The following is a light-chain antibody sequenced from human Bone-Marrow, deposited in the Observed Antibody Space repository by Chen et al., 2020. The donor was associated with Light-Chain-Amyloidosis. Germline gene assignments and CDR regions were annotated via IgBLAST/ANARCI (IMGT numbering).Light chain of an antibody. J-gene: IGLJ3*02. Sequence: QSALTPPRSVSGSPGQSVTISCTGTSRDVGGYDSVSWYQHYPGKAPKLMSYDVSKRPSGVPDRFSASKSGNTAARTISGVEAEDEADYYCCSYAGSYWVFGGGTKLTVL. CDR2: DVS. CDR3: CSYAGSYWV. V-gene: IGLV2-11*01. CDR1: SRDVGGYDS.